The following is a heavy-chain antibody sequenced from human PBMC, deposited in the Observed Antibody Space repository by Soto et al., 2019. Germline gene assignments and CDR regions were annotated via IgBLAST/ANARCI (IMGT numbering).Heavy chain of an antibody. V-gene: IGHV3-33*01. J-gene: IGHJ4*02. CDR3: ARGSYYYGSGSYYNKTFLLPTDY. Sequence: GGSLRLSCAASGFTFSSYGMHWVRQAPGKGLEWVVVIWYDGSNKYYADSVKGRFTISRDNSKNTLYLQMNSLRAEDTAVYYCARGSYYYGSGSYYNKTFLLPTDYWGQGTLVTVSS. CDR1: GFTFSSYG. CDR2: IWYDGSNK. D-gene: IGHD3-10*01.